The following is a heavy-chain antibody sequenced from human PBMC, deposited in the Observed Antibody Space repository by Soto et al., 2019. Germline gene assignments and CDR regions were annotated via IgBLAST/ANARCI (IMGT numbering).Heavy chain of an antibody. CDR2: ISYDGSNK. CDR3: ARDPGLGITIFGVVTGYYGMDV. Sequence: GGSLRLSCAASGFTFSSYAMHWVRQAPGKGLEWVAVISYDGSNKYYADSVKGRFTISRDNSKNTLYLQMNSLRAEDTAVYYCARDPGLGITIFGVVTGYYGMDVWGQGTTVTVSS. CDR1: GFTFSSYA. J-gene: IGHJ6*02. V-gene: IGHV3-30-3*01. D-gene: IGHD3-3*01.